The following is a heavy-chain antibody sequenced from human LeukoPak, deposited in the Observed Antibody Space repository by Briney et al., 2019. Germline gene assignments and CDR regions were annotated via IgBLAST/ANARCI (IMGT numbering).Heavy chain of an antibody. CDR2: ISAYNNNA. V-gene: IGHV1-18*01. CDR1: GYTFTSYG. J-gene: IGHJ4*02. Sequence: ASVKVSCKASGYTFTSYGISWVRQAPGQGLEWLGWISAYNNNANYAQKLQGRLILTTDTPTNTAYMELRSLRSDDTAVYYCARDLPYSGRYGDYWGQGTLVTVSS. CDR3: ARDLPYSGRYGDY. D-gene: IGHD1-26*01.